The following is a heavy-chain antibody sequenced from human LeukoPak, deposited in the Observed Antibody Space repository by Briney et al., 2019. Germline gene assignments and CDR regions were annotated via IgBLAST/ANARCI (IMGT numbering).Heavy chain of an antibody. D-gene: IGHD3-10*01. CDR2: ISGGGGAT. Sequence: GGSLRLSCAASDFSFITYAMSWVRQAPGKGLEWVSTISGGGGATYYADSVNGRFTISRDNSKNTLYLQMNSLRVEDTAVYYCARDSSMLRGPLVIYYFDFWGQGTLVTVSS. J-gene: IGHJ4*02. V-gene: IGHV3-23*01. CDR1: DFSFITYA. CDR3: ARDSSMLRGPLVIYYFDF.